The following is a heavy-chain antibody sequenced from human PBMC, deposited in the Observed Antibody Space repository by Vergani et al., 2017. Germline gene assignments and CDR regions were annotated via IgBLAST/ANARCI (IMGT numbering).Heavy chain of an antibody. D-gene: IGHD6-13*01. CDR3: ARDSAAGTPGNWFDP. V-gene: IGHV4-4*07. CDR1: GGSISSYY. Sequence: QVQLQESGPGLVKPSETLSLTCTVSGGSISSYYWSWIRQPAGKGLEWIGRIYTSGSTNYNPSLKSRVTMSVDTSKNQFSLKLSSVTAADTAVYYCARDSAAGTPGNWFDPWGQGTLVTVSS. J-gene: IGHJ5*02. CDR2: IYTSGST.